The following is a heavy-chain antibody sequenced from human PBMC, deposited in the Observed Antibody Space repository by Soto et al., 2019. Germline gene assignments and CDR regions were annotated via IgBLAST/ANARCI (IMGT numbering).Heavy chain of an antibody. CDR1: GFSVRTNY. D-gene: IGHD2-15*01. Sequence: EMQVVESGGGLIQPGGSLRLSCAASGFSVRTNYMSWVRQAPGKGLKWVSIVYAGESTYYADSVKGRFTISRDNSKNTVYLQMNSLRADDTAMYYCAREEVGDTYYYYGLDVWGQGTTVTVSS. CDR3: AREEVGDTYYYYGLDV. V-gene: IGHV3-53*01. J-gene: IGHJ6*02. CDR2: VYAGEST.